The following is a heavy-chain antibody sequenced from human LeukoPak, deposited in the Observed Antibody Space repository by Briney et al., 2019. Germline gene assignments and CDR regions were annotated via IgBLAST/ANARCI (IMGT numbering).Heavy chain of an antibody. CDR3: ARAPQWLQAKFDY. D-gene: IGHD5-12*01. CDR2: IYYIGST. Sequence: SETLSLTCSVSGGSISSSDYYWAWFRQPPEKGLEWIGSIYYIGSTDYNPSLKSRLTISVDTSKNQFSLKLSSVTAADTAVYYCARAPQWLQAKFDYWGQGTLVTVSS. CDR1: GGSISSSDYY. V-gene: IGHV4-39*01. J-gene: IGHJ4*02.